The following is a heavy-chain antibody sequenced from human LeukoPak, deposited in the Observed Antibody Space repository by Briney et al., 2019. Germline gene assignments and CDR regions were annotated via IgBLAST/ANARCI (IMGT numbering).Heavy chain of an antibody. J-gene: IGHJ4*02. V-gene: IGHV5-51*01. CDR1: GYNFATYW. CDR3: ASRGAIGWDVAY. D-gene: IGHD3-10*01. Sequence: GESLKISCKASGYNFATYWIAWVRQMPGKGLEWMGIIYPGDSDTRYSPSFQGQVTISADKSISTAYLQWSSLKASDTAMYYCASRGAIGWDVAYWGQGTLVTVSS. CDR2: IYPGDSDT.